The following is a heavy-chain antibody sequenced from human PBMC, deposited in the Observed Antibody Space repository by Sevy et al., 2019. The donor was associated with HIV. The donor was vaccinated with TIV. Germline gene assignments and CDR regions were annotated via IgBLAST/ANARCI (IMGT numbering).Heavy chain of an antibody. J-gene: IGHJ4*02. D-gene: IGHD2-8*01. V-gene: IGHV3-23*01. CDR2: LSFGCGEI. CDR1: GFTFSKYS. Sequence: GGSLRLSCAASGFTFSKYSMSWVRQPPGQGLGWVSTLSFGCGEINHADSVKGRFTISRDNSKNSLYLQMNNLRAEDTAVYYCAREGCTKPHDYWGQGTLVTVSS. CDR3: AREGCTKPHDY.